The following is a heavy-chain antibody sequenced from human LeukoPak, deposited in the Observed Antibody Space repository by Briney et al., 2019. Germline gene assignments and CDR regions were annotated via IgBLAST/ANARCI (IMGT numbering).Heavy chain of an antibody. Sequence: GGPLRLYCAASGFTFGSYGMHWVRQAPGKGLEWVAVIWYDGSNKYYAVSVKGRFTISRDNSKNTLYLQMNSLRAEDTAVYYCARDLDQLLIDYWGQGTLVTVSS. CDR2: IWYDGSNK. CDR3: ARDLDQLLIDY. V-gene: IGHV3-33*01. D-gene: IGHD2-2*01. CDR1: GFTFGSYG. J-gene: IGHJ4*02.